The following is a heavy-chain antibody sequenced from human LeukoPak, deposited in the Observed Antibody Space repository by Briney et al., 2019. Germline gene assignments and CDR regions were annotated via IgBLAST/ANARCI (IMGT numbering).Heavy chain of an antibody. CDR2: IRYDGSNK. CDR3: AKVKPGYYYYMDV. J-gene: IGHJ6*03. V-gene: IGHV3-30*02. Sequence: SGGSLRLSCAASGFTFSSYGMHWVRQAPGKGLEWVAFIRYDGSNKYYADSVKGRFTISRDNSKNTLYLQMNCLRAEDTAVYYCAKVKPGYYYYMDVWGKGTTVTVSS. CDR1: GFTFSSYG.